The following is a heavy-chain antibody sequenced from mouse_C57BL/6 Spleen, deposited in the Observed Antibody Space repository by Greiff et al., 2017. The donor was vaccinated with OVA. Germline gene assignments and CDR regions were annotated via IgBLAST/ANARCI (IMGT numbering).Heavy chain of an antibody. Sequence: QVQLQQPGAELVKPGASVKMSCKASGYTFTSYWITWVKQRPGQGLEWIGDIYPGSGSTNYNEKFKSKATLTVDTSSSTAYMQLSSLTSEDSAVYYCARKGYYDWYFDVWGKGTTLTVSS. CDR2: IYPGSGST. CDR1: GYTFTSYW. V-gene: IGHV1-55*01. CDR3: ARKGYYDWYFDV. D-gene: IGHD2-3*01. J-gene: IGHJ1*03.